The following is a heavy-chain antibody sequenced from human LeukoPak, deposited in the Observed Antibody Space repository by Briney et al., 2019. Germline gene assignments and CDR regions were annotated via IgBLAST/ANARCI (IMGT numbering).Heavy chain of an antibody. CDR3: ARGHITMPLLFDY. Sequence: PSETLSLTCTVSGGSISSYYWSWIRQPPGKGLEWIGYIYYSGSTNYNPSLKSRVTISVDTSKNQFSLKLSSVTAADTAVYYCARGHITMPLLFDYWGQGALVTVSS. D-gene: IGHD3-10*01. V-gene: IGHV4-59*12. CDR1: GGSISSYY. CDR2: IYYSGST. J-gene: IGHJ4*02.